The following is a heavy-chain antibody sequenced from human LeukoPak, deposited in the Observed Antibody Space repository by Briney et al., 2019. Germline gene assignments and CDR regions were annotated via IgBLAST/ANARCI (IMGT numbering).Heavy chain of an antibody. CDR3: ARRRYRYFDY. CDR2: IYYSGST. V-gene: IGHV4-39*01. CDR1: GGSISSSSYY. Sequence: SETLSLTCTVSGGSISSSSYYWGWIRQPPGKGLEWIGSIYYSGSTYYNPSLKSRVTLSVDTSKNQFSLKLTSVTAADTAVYYCARRRYRYFDYWGQGTLVTVSS. J-gene: IGHJ4*02. D-gene: IGHD3-9*01.